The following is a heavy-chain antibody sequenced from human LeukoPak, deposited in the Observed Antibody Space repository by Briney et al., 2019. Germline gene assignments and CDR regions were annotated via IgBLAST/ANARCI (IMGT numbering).Heavy chain of an antibody. J-gene: IGHJ5*02. CDR2: ISGSGGST. D-gene: IGHD4-17*01. CDR3: AKDRTVTTPLKWFDP. Sequence: PGGSLRLSCAASGFTFSSYAMSRVRQAPGKGLEWVSAISGSGGSTYYADSVKGRFTISRDNSKNTLYLQMNSLRAEDTAVYYCAKDRTVTTPLKWFDPWGQGTLVTVSS. V-gene: IGHV3-23*01. CDR1: GFTFSSYA.